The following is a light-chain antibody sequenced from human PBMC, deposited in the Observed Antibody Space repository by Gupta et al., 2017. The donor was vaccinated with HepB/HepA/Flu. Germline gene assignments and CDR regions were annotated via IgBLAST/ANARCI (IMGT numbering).Light chain of an antibody. CDR1: QTISSY. Sequence: DIQLTQSPSSLSASVGDRVTITCRASQTISSYLNWYQQNQGKAPNILIDAAFTLHSGVPLRCSGSRSGTDFTLSSSRLQDEDVATYYWQNTYTTERTFGGGTRVDIK. V-gene: IGKV1-39*01. CDR3: QNTYTTERT. CDR2: AAF. J-gene: IGKJ4*01.